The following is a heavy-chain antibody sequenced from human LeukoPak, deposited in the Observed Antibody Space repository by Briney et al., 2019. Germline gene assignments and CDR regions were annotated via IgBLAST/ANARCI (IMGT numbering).Heavy chain of an antibody. V-gene: IGHV3-30*02. CDR2: IRYDGSNK. D-gene: IGHD3-22*01. J-gene: IGHJ4*02. CDR3: AKNLGYYDSSGFGY. Sequence: GGSLRLSCAASRFTFSSYGMHWVRQAPGKGLEWVAFIRYDGSNKYYADSVKGRFTISRDNSKNTLYLQMNSLRAEDTAVYYCAKNLGYYDSSGFGYWGQGTLVTVSS. CDR1: RFTFSSYG.